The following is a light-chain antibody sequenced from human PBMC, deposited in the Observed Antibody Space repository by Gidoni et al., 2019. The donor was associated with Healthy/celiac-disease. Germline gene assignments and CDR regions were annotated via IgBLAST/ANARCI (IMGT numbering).Light chain of an antibody. CDR2: GAS. CDR3: QQYNNWPRT. CDR1: QSVSSN. J-gene: IGKJ1*01. Sequence: ELVMTQSPATLSVSPGERATPACRASQSVSSNLAWYQQTPGQAPRLLIYGASTRATGIPARFSGSGSGTEFTLTISSLQSEDFAVYYCQQYNNWPRTFGQGTKVEIK. V-gene: IGKV3-15*01.